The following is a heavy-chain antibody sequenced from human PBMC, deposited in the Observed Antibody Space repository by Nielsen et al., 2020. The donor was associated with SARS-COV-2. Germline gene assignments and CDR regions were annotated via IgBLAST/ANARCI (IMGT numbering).Heavy chain of an antibody. J-gene: IGHJ4*02. Sequence: GESLKISCAASGFVFTSYTMNWVRQAPGKGLEWVATISTRSSYISYADSVKGRFTISRDNTRNSLFLEMHSLRADDTAVYYCAREWDWAWAYWSQGALVTVSS. CDR2: ISTRSSYI. V-gene: IGHV3-21*01. D-gene: IGHD1-26*01. CDR3: AREWDWAWAY. CDR1: GFVFTSYT.